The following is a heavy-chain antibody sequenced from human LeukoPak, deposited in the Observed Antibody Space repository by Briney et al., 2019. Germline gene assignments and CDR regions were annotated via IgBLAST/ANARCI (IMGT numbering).Heavy chain of an antibody. CDR1: GGSISSYY. CDR2: IYYSGST. CDR3: ARGAAGYSYG. V-gene: IGHV4-59*01. D-gene: IGHD5-18*01. J-gene: IGHJ4*02. Sequence: SEPLSLTCTVSGGSISSYYWSWLRQPPGKGLEWIGDIYYSGSTNYNPSLKSRVTISIDTSKNQHSLRLSSVTAADTAVYYCARGAAGYSYGWGQGTLVTVSS.